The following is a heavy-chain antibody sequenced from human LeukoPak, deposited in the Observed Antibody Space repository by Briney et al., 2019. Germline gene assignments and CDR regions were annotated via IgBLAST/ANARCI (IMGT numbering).Heavy chain of an antibody. CDR3: ASRAVRRAFDI. Sequence: SETLSLTCAVYGGSFSGYYWSWIRQPPGKGLEWIGEINHSGSTNYNPSLKSRVTISVDTSKNQFSLKLSSVTAADTAVYYCASRAVRRAFDIWGQGTMVTVSS. D-gene: IGHD4-17*01. CDR2: INHSGST. J-gene: IGHJ3*02. CDR1: GGSFSGYY. V-gene: IGHV4-34*01.